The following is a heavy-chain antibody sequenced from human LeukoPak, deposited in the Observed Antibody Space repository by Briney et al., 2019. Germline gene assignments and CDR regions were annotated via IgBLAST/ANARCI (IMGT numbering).Heavy chain of an antibody. D-gene: IGHD2-2*01. Sequence: EGSLRLSCGASGFTFSNAWMSWVRQAPGKGLEWVGRIKSKTDGGTTDYAAPVKGRFTISRDDSKNTLYLQMNSLKTEDTAVYYCTTDCSSTSCNYYYYGMDVWGKGTTVTVSS. CDR1: GFTFSNAW. CDR3: TTDCSSTSCNYYYYGMDV. CDR2: IKSKTDGGTT. J-gene: IGHJ6*04. V-gene: IGHV3-15*01.